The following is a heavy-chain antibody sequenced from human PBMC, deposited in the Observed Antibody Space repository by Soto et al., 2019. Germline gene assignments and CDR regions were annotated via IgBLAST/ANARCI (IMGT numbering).Heavy chain of an antibody. D-gene: IGHD1-26*01. V-gene: IGHV3-30-3*01. J-gene: IGHJ6*02. CDR1: GFTFSSYA. Sequence: QVQLVESGGGVVQPGRSLRLSCAASGFTFSSYAMHWVRQAPGKGLEWVAVISYDGCNKYYADSVKGRVTISRDNSKNTLYLQMNSLRAEDTAVYYCARTNVGAINNYYCGMDVWGQGTTVTVSS. CDR2: ISYDGCNK. CDR3: ARTNVGAINNYYCGMDV.